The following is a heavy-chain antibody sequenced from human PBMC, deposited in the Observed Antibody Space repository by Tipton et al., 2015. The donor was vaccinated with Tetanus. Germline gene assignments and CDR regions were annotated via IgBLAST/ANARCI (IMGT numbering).Heavy chain of an antibody. Sequence: QLVQSGAEVKKPGASVKVSCETSGYMFTAYYLHWVRQAPGQGLEWMGWINPYAGGIDYAQKFQGRVTMTRDRASRTAYMELSSLRSDDTAVYYCARGLPREPFYFDYWGQGKQVSVSS. CDR2: INPYAGGI. D-gene: IGHD1-26*01. CDR3: ARGLPREPFYFDY. J-gene: IGHJ4*02. CDR1: GYMFTAYY. V-gene: IGHV1-2*02.